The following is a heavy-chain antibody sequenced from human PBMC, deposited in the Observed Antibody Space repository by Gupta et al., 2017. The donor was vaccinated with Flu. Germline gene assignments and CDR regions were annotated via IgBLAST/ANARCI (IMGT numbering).Heavy chain of an antibody. Sequence: QAPGQRREWMGWINTDNGNTKYTQKFQGRVTISRDTSASTVYLELSSLRSEDTAVYYCARRLSSTSWDDVFDIWGQGTMVTVSS. CDR3: ARRLSSTSWDDVFDI. CDR2: INTDNGNT. J-gene: IGHJ3*02. D-gene: IGHD2-2*01. V-gene: IGHV1-3*04.